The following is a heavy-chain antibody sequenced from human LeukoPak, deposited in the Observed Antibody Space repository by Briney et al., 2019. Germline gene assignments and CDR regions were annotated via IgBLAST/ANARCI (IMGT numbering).Heavy chain of an antibody. V-gene: IGHV1-69*13. CDR2: IIPIFGTA. D-gene: IGHD2-21*02. J-gene: IGHJ4*02. CDR3: ARDGGYCGGDCYSDFDY. CDR1: GGTSSSYA. Sequence: SVKVSCKASGGTSSSYAISWVRQAPGQGLEWMGGIIPIFGTANYAQKFQGRVTITADESTSTAYMELSSLRSEDTAVYYCARDGGYCGGDCYSDFDYWGQGTLVTVSS.